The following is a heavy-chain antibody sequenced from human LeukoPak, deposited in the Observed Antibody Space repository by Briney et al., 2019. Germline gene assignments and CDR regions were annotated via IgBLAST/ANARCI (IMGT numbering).Heavy chain of an antibody. CDR2: INPNSGDT. CDR3: ARDGGLDY. CDR1: GYTFTTYY. Sequence: ASVKVSCKASGYTFTTYYMHWVRQAPGQGLEWMGWINPNSGDTNFAQKFQGRVTVTRDTSISTAYMELSRLRSDDTAMYYCARDGGLDYWGQGTLVTVSS. D-gene: IGHD2-15*01. V-gene: IGHV1-2*02. J-gene: IGHJ4*02.